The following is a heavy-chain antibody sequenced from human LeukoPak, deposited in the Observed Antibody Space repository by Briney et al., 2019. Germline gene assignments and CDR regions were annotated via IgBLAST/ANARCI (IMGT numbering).Heavy chain of an antibody. CDR2: IYYTGST. V-gene: IGHV4-39*07. CDR1: GGSISSTNYY. D-gene: IGHD6-13*01. CDR3: ARDRDSSSWYDY. J-gene: IGHJ4*02. Sequence: KASETLSLTCTVSGGSISSTNYYWGWIRQPPGKGLEWIGTIYYTGSTSYNPSLKSRVTISVDTSKNQFSLKLSSVTAADTAVYYCARDRDSSSWYDYWGQGTLVTVSS.